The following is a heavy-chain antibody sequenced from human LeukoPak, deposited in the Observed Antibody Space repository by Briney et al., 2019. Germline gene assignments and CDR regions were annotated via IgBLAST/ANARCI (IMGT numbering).Heavy chain of an antibody. V-gene: IGHV4-39*01. CDR1: GGSISSSSYY. Sequence: SETLSLTCTVSGGSISSSSYYLGWIRQPPGKGLEWIGSIYYSGSTYYNPSLKSRVTISVDTSKNQFSLKLSSVTAADTAVYYCARIFTDSSLYFDYWGQGTLVTVSS. CDR3: ARIFTDSSLYFDY. CDR2: IYYSGST. J-gene: IGHJ4*02. D-gene: IGHD6-6*01.